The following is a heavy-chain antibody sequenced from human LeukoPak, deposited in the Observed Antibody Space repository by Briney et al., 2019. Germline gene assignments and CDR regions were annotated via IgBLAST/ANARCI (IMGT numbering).Heavy chain of an antibody. V-gene: IGHV4-34*01. J-gene: IGHJ3*02. CDR3: AGGPSSWYFSSPVLGAFDI. Sequence: SETLSLTCAVYGGSFSGYYWSWIRQPPGKGLEWIGEINHSGSTNYNPSLKSRVTISLDTSKNQFSLKLSSVTAADTAVYYCAGGPSSWYFSSPVLGAFDIWGQGTMVTVSS. CDR1: GGSFSGYY. D-gene: IGHD6-13*01. CDR2: INHSGST.